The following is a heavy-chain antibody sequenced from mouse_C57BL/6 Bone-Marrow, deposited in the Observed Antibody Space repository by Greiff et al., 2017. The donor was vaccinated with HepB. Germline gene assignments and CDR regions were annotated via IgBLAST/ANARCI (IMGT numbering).Heavy chain of an antibody. CDR3: ASSLLLRSY. CDR2: IDPSDSYT. V-gene: IGHV1-50*01. CDR1: GYTFTSYW. J-gene: IGHJ3*01. Sequence: QVQLQQSGAELVKPGASVKLSCKASGYTFTSYWMQWVKQRPGQGLEWIGEIDPSDSYTNYNQKFKGKATLTVDTSASTAYMQLSSLTSEDSAVYYCASSLLLRSYWGQGTLVTVSA. D-gene: IGHD1-1*01.